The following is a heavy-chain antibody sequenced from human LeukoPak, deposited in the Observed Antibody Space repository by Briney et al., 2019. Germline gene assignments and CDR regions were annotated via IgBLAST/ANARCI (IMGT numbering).Heavy chain of an antibody. CDR3: ARGVYTEYYFDY. Sequence: QPGGSLRLSCAASGFTLDDYVMHWVRQAPGKGLEWVSGISWNSVSIGYADSVKGRFTISRDNAKNSLYLQMNTLGAEDSAVYYCARGVYTEYYFDYWGQGTLVTVSS. D-gene: IGHD5/OR15-5a*01. CDR1: GFTLDDYV. J-gene: IGHJ4*02. V-gene: IGHV3-9*01. CDR2: ISWNSVSI.